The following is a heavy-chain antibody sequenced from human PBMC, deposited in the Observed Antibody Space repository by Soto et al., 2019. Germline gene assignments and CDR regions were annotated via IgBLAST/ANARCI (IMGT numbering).Heavy chain of an antibody. J-gene: IGHJ4*02. CDR2: ISYDGSNK. CDR3: AKDYITYYDILTGYYFDY. V-gene: IGHV3-30*18. CDR1: GFTFSSYG. D-gene: IGHD3-9*01. Sequence: GGSLRLSCAASGFTFSSYGMHWVRQAPGKGLEWVAVISYDGSNKYYADSVKGRFTISRDNSKNTLYLQMNSLRAEDTAVYYCAKDYITYYDILTGYYFDYWGQGTLVTVSS.